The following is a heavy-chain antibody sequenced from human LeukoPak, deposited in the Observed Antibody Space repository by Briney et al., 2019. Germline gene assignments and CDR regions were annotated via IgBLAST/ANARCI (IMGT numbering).Heavy chain of an antibody. V-gene: IGHV4-4*02. D-gene: IGHD2-15*01. CDR2: ISHSGST. CDR3: ARDSPAYCSGGNCYNWYFDL. CDR1: GDSITNRNW. Sequence: SGTLSLTCAVSGDSITNRNWWNWVRQPPGKGLEWIGEISHSGSTNYNPSLKSRVTISVDKSKNEFSLNLSSVTAVDTAVYYCARDSPAYCSGGNCYNWYFDLWGRGTLVSVSS. J-gene: IGHJ2*01.